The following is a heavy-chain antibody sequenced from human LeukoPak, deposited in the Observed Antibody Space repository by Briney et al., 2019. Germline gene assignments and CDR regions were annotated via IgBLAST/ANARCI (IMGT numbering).Heavy chain of an antibody. V-gene: IGHV3-11*01. CDR2: ISSSGYTI. CDR1: GFTFSDYY. CDR3: ARPGCSGGSCYPPFDY. Sequence: GGSLRLSCAASGFTFSDYYMSWIRQAPGKGLEWVSYISSSGYTIYYADSVKGRFTISRDNAKNSVYLQMNSLRAEDTAVYYCARPGCSGGSCYPPFDYWGQGTLVTVSS. D-gene: IGHD2-15*01. J-gene: IGHJ4*02.